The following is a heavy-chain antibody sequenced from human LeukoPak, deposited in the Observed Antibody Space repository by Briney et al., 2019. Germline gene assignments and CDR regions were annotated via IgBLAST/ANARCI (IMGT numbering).Heavy chain of an antibody. D-gene: IGHD1-26*01. V-gene: IGHV3-11*01. Sequence: GGSLRLSCAASGFTFSDSYMGWIRQAPGKGLEWFSYISSSSSTIYYADSVKGRFTISRDNAKNSLYLQMSSLRAEDTAVYYCARVLGSYALNYWGQETLVTVSS. CDR3: ARVLGSYALNY. J-gene: IGHJ4*02. CDR1: GFTFSDSY. CDR2: ISSSSSTI.